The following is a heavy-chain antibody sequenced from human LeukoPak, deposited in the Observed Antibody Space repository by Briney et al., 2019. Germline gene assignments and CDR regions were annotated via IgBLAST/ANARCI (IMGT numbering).Heavy chain of an antibody. V-gene: IGHV3-30*02. D-gene: IGHD5-18*01. CDR3: AKPVARTSYGYSGTDY. CDR2: IRYDGSNK. CDR1: GFTFSSYG. J-gene: IGHJ4*02. Sequence: PGGSLRLSCAASGFTFSSYGMHWVRQAPGKGLEWVAFIRYDGSNKYYADSVKGRFTIPRDNSKNTLYLQMNSLRAEDTAVYYCAKPVARTSYGYSGTDYWGQGTLVTVSS.